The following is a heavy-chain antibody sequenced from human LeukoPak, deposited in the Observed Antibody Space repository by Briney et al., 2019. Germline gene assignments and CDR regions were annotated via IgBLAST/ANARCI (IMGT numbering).Heavy chain of an antibody. Sequence: SVKVSCKAFGGTFSSYAISWVRQAPGQGLEWMGRIIPILGIANYAQKFQGRVTITADKSTSTAYMELSSLRSEDTAVYYCARGTSSGWYYFDYWGQGTLVTVSS. CDR1: GGTFSSYA. D-gene: IGHD6-19*01. CDR3: ARGTSSGWYYFDY. J-gene: IGHJ4*02. V-gene: IGHV1-69*04. CDR2: IIPILGIA.